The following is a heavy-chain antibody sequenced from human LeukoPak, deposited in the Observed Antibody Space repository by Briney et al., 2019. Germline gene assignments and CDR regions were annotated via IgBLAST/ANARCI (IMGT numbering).Heavy chain of an antibody. CDR1: GYTFTGYY. J-gene: IGHJ6*03. CDR3: ARGVTGIYYYYYMDV. CDR2: INPNSGDT. V-gene: IGHV1-2*02. Sequence: ASVKVSCKASGYTFTGYYMHWARQAPGQGLEWMGWINPNSGDTNYAQKFQGGVTMTRDTSISTAYMELSRLRSDDTAVYYCARGVTGIYYYYYMDVWGKGTTVTISS. D-gene: IGHD3-10*01.